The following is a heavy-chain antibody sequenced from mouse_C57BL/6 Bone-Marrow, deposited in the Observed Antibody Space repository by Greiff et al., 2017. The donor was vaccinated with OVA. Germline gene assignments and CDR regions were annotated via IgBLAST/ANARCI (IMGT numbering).Heavy chain of an antibody. J-gene: IGHJ1*03. CDR2: ISYDGSN. Sequence: EVHLVESGPGLVKPSQSLSLTCSVTGYSITSGYYWNWIRQFPGNKLEWMGYISYDGSNNYNPSLKNRISITRDTSKNQFFLKLNSVTTEDTATYYCARGYDYGDVWGTGTTVTVSS. CDR3: ARGYDYGDV. V-gene: IGHV3-6*01. D-gene: IGHD2-4*01. CDR1: GYSITSGYY.